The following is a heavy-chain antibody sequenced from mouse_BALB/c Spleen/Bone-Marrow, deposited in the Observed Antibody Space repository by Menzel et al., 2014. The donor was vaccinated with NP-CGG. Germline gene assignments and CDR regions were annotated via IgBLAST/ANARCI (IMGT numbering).Heavy chain of an antibody. CDR2: ISSGSSTI. Sequence: EVKLMESGGGLVQPGGSRKLSCAASGFTFSSFGMHWVRQAPEKGLEWVAYISSGSSTIYYADTVMGRFTISRDNPKNTLFPQMTSLRSEDTAMYYCARSGSSSGYFDYWGQGTTLTVSS. CDR1: GFTFSSFG. J-gene: IGHJ2*01. V-gene: IGHV5-17*02. CDR3: ARSGSSSGYFDY. D-gene: IGHD1-1*01.